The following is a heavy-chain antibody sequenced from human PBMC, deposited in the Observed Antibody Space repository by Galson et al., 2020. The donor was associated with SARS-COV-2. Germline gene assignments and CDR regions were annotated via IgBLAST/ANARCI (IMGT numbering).Heavy chain of an antibody. CDR2: INHSGST. Sequence: SETLSLTCAVYGGSFSGYYWSWIRQPPGKGLEWIGEINHSGSTNYNPSLKSRVTISVDTSKNQFSLKLSSVTAADTAVYYCAREVANIVVVPAATPTYYYYMDVWGKGTTVTVSS. CDR3: AREVANIVVVPAATPTYYYYMDV. J-gene: IGHJ6*03. D-gene: IGHD2-2*01. V-gene: IGHV4-34*01. CDR1: GGSFSGYY.